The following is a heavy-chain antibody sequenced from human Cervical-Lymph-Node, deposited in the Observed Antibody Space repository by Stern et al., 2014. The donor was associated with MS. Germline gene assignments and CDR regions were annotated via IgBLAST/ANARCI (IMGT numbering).Heavy chain of an antibody. D-gene: IGHD6-19*01. J-gene: IGHJ4*02. CDR1: GGSIGRSRYY. CDR2: IFYTGST. V-gene: IGHV4-39*02. CDR3: ARGAGVFDS. Sequence: VQLQESGPGLVKPSETLSLTCTVSGGSIGRSRYYWGWIRQPPGKGLEWIGNIFYTGSTFYDPSLTCRVTLSLDTSNNPFSLSQTSVTAADTAVYYFARGAGVFDSWGQGTLVTVSP.